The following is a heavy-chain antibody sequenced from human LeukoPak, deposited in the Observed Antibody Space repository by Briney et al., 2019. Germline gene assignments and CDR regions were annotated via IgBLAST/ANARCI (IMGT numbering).Heavy chain of an antibody. D-gene: IGHD2-2*01. J-gene: IGHJ4*02. CDR1: GFTFSSYG. V-gene: IGHV3-33*01. Sequence: GGSLRLSCAASGFTFSSYGMHWVRQAPGKGLEWVAVIWYDGSNKYYADSVKGRFTISRDNSKNTLYLQMNSLRAEDTAVYYCAREELVGVPAALDYWGQGTLVTVSS. CDR3: AREELVGVPAALDY. CDR2: IWYDGSNK.